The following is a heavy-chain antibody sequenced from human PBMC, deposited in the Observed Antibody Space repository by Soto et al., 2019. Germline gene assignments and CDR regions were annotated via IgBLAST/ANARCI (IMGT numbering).Heavy chain of an antibody. V-gene: IGHV1-69*13. D-gene: IGHD3-10*01. Sequence: ASVKVSCKASGGTFSSYAISWVRQAPGQGLEWMGGILPIFGTANYAQKFQGRVTITADESTSTAYMELSSLRSEDTAVYYCARDSPGDYYGSGSYYPYFDYWGQGTLVTSPQ. J-gene: IGHJ4*02. CDR1: GGTFSSYA. CDR3: ARDSPGDYYGSGSYYPYFDY. CDR2: ILPIFGTA.